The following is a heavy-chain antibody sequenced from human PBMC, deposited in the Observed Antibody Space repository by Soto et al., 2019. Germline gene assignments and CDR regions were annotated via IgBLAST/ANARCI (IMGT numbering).Heavy chain of an antibody. J-gene: IGHJ2*01. D-gene: IGHD1-26*01. CDR1: GFTFSNAW. Sequence: EVQLVESGGGLVKPGGSLRLSYAASGFTFSNAWMNWVRQAPGKGLEWVGRIKSKTDGGTTDYAAPVKGRFTISRDDSKNTLYLQMNSLKTEDTAVYYCTTEWELRVWYFDLWGRGTLVTVSS. CDR2: IKSKTDGGTT. V-gene: IGHV3-15*07. CDR3: TTEWELRVWYFDL.